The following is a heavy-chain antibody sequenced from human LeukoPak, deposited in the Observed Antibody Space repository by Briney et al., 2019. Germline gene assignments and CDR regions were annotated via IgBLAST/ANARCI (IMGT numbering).Heavy chain of an antibody. CDR2: IYYSGST. V-gene: IGHV4-59*01. J-gene: IGHJ4*02. CDR1: GGSISSYY. Sequence: SETLSLTCTVSGGSISSYYWSWIRQPPGKGLEWIGYIYYSGSTNYNPSVKSRATISVDTSKNQFSLKLSSVTAADTAVYYCASSLWFGEFIFDYWGQGTLVTVSS. D-gene: IGHD3-10*01. CDR3: ASSLWFGEFIFDY.